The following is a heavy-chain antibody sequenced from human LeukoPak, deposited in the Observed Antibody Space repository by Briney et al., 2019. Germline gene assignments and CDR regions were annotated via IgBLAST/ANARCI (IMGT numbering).Heavy chain of an antibody. CDR3: SRAPFGQAHDY. Sequence: SVKVSCKASGYTFTGYYMHWVRQAPGQGLEWMGWINPNSGGTNYAQKFQGRVTMTRDTSISTAYMELTRLTSDDTAVYYCSRAPFGQAHDYWGQGTLVTVSS. V-gene: IGHV1-2*02. D-gene: IGHD3-10*01. CDR2: INPNSGGT. J-gene: IGHJ4*02. CDR1: GYTFTGYY.